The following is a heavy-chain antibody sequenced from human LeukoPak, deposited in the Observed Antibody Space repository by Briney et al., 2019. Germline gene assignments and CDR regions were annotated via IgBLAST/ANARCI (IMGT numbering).Heavy chain of an antibody. V-gene: IGHV7-4-1*02. Sequence: ASVKVSCKASGYTFTSYSINWVRQAPGQGLEWMGWINTNTGNPTYAQGSTGHFVFSLDTSVSAAYLEISSLKAEDTAVYFCARVTGDYVFDSWGQGTLVTVSS. CDR2: INTNTGNP. CDR1: GYTFTSYS. J-gene: IGHJ4*02. CDR3: ARVTGDYVFDS. D-gene: IGHD4-17*01.